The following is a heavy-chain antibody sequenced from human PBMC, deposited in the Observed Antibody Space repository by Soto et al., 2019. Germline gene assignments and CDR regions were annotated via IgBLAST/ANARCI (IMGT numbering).Heavy chain of an antibody. Sequence: ASVTVSCQVSGHTLTDLSVHWVRQAPGKGLEWMGGFDPEDGETIYSQKFQGRVTMTEDTSTDTAYVELTSLRFEDSAVYYCATVEGSGWPHFDYWGQGTLVTVSS. CDR1: GHTLTDLS. V-gene: IGHV1-24*01. CDR3: ATVEGSGWPHFDY. D-gene: IGHD6-19*01. CDR2: FDPEDGET. J-gene: IGHJ4*02.